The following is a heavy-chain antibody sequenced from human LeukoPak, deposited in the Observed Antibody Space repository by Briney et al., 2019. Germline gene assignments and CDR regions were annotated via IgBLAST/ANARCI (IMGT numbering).Heavy chain of an antibody. J-gene: IGHJ4*02. D-gene: IGHD6-13*01. CDR1: GFTFSSYW. CDR3: ARDKRGIAAAYAGVY. CDR2: IKQDGSEK. V-gene: IGHV3-7*01. Sequence: PGGSLRLSCAASGFTFSSYWMSWVRQAPGKGLEWVANIKQDGSEKYYVDSVKGRFTISRDNAKNSLYLQMNSLRAEDTAVYYCARDKRGIAAAYAGVYWGQGTLVTVSS.